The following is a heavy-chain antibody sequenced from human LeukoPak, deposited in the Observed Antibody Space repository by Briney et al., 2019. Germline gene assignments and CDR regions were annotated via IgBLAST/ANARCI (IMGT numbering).Heavy chain of an antibody. V-gene: IGHV3-30*18. CDR2: ISYDGSYK. J-gene: IGHJ4*02. D-gene: IGHD3-22*01. CDR1: GFSFSSYG. Sequence: GGSLRLSCAASGFSFSSYGMHWVRQAPGKGLEWVAVISYDGSYKYYGDSVKGRFTISRDNSKNTLYLQMNSLRTEDTAVYYCAKTYVISGYSGSYYFDYWGQGTLVTVSS. CDR3: AKTYVISGYSGSYYFDY.